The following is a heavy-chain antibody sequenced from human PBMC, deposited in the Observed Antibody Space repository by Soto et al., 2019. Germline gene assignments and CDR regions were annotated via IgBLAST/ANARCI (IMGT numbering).Heavy chain of an antibody. D-gene: IGHD3-16*01. CDR1: GFSLNTNKMC. CDR3: TRIPLSLNAFDV. Sequence: SGPTLVNPTQTLTLTCTFSGFSLNTNKMCVTWIRQPPGKALEWLARIDWDDEKHYSRSLKTRLTISKDTSENQVVLTMTNMDPVDTATYYCTRIPLSLNAFDVWGQGTMVTVSS. V-gene: IGHV2-70*11. CDR2: IDWDDEK. J-gene: IGHJ3*01.